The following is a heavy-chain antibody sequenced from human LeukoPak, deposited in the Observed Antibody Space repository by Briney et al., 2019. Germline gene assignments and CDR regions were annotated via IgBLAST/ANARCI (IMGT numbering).Heavy chain of an antibody. D-gene: IGHD6-19*01. Sequence: PSETLSLTCTVSGGSLSSYYWSWIRQPPGKGLEWIGYIYYSGSTNYNPSLRSRVTISVDTSKNQFSLKLSSVTAADTAVYYCARRVAGKGDFDYWGQGTLVTVSS. CDR3: ARRVAGKGDFDY. CDR2: IYYSGST. CDR1: GGSLSSYY. J-gene: IGHJ4*02. V-gene: IGHV4-59*08.